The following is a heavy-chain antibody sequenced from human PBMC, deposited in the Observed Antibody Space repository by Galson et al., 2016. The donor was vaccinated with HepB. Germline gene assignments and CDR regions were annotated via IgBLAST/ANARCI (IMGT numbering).Heavy chain of an antibody. CDR2: INPSDGST. J-gene: IGHJ6*02. CDR3: ARDRYYYNYYGMDV. V-gene: IGHV1-46*04. Sequence: SVKVSCKASGNTFTTYYIHWVRQAPGRGLEWMGIINPSDGSTNYAQKLQGRVTMTTDTSTSTVYMEMSSLRSEDTAVYYCARDRYYYNYYGMDVWGQGTTVTVSS. CDR1: GNTFTTYY.